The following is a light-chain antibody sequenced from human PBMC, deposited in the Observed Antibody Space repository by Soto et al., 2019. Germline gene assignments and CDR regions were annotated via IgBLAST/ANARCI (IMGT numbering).Light chain of an antibody. CDR3: SSYTSSSTLLVV. J-gene: IGLJ2*01. CDR2: DVS. Sequence: QSALPQPASVSVARGQSITISCTGTSSDVGGYNYVSWYQQHPGKAPKLMIYDVSNRPSGVSKRFSGSKSGNTASLTISGLQAEDEADYYCSSYTSSSTLLVVFGGGTKLTVL. V-gene: IGLV2-14*01. CDR1: SSDVGGYNY.